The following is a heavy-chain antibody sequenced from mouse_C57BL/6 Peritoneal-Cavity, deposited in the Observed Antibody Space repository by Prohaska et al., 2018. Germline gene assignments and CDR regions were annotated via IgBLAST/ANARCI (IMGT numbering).Heavy chain of an antibody. Sequence: QVQLQQSGPELVKPGASVKISCKASGYTFTDYYINWVKQRPGQGLAWIGWIFPGSGSTYYNEKVKGKATLTVDKSSSTAYMLLSSLTSEDSAVYFCARGQFITTVVAFDYWGQGTTLTVSS. CDR2: IFPGSGST. D-gene: IGHD1-1*01. CDR3: ARGQFITTVVAFDY. CDR1: GYTFTDYY. V-gene: IGHV1-75*01. J-gene: IGHJ2*01.